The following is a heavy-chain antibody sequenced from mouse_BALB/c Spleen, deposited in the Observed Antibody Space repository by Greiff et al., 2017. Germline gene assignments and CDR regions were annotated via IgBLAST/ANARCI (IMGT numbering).Heavy chain of an antibody. CDR2: IWAGGST. Sequence: QVQLKESGPGLVAPSQSLSITCTVSGFSLTSYGVHWVRQPPGKGLEWLGVIWAGGSTNYNSALMSRLSISKDNSKSQVFLKMNSLQTDDTAMYYCAREPHYYAMDYWGQGTSVTVSS. CDR1: GFSLTSYG. J-gene: IGHJ4*01. V-gene: IGHV2-9*02. CDR3: AREPHYYAMDY.